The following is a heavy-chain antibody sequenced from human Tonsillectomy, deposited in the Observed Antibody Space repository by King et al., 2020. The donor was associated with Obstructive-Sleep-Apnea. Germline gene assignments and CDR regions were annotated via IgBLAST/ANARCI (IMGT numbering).Heavy chain of an antibody. D-gene: IGHD5-18*01. CDR2: INTCGGTT. J-gene: IGHJ4*02. CDR3: AKRVDTAMVFDY. CDR1: GFTFSNYA. Sequence: VQLVESGGGLVQPGGSLRLSCAASGFTFSNYAMSWVRQAPGKGLEWVSAINTCGGTTYYADSVTGRFTISIDNSKNTLYLQMNSLRAEDTAVYYCAKRVDTAMVFDYWGQGTLVTVSS. V-gene: IGHV3-23*04.